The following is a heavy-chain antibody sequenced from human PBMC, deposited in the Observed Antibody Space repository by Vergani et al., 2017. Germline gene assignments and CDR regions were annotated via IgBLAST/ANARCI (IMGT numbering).Heavy chain of an antibody. CDR2: IPSDGSNK. CDR1: GFTLSSHA. J-gene: IGHJ4*02. D-gene: IGHD1-1*01. V-gene: IGHV3-30*02. CDR3: AKDRQQLAQFDY. Sequence: QVQLEESGGGVVQPGRSLRLSCAGSGFTLSSHAMHWVRQAPGKGLEWVAFIPSDGSNKFYADSVKGRFTISRDNLKNTLSLQMSSLRGEDTAMYYCAKDRQQLAQFDYWGQGTLVSVSS.